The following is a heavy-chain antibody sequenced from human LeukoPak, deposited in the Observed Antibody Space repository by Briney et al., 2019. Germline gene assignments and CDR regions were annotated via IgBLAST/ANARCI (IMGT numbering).Heavy chain of an antibody. CDR1: GFTFSSYS. CDR2: ISSSSSYI. V-gene: IGHV3-21*01. Sequence: GGSLRLSCAASGFTFSSYSMNWVRQAPGKGLEWVSSISSSSSYIYYADSVKGRFTISRDNAKNSPYLQMNSLRAEDTAVYYCARVVTLYSSSSGDYWGQGTLVTVSS. J-gene: IGHJ4*02. CDR3: ARVVTLYSSSSGDY. D-gene: IGHD6-6*01.